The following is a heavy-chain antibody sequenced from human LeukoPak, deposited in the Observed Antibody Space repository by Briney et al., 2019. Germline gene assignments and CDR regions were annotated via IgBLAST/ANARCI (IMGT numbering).Heavy chain of an antibody. J-gene: IGHJ4*02. CDR3: ARELIFGGATISLDY. CDR2: INSRGRTT. V-gene: IGHV3-48*03. CDR1: GSNFNTFE. Sequence: TGGSLRLSCAASGSNFNTFEMNWVRQAPGKGLEWVAHINSRGRTTHYADSVKGRFTISRDSAKNSVDLQMNSLRPEDTALYYCARELIFGGATISLDYWGQGTLVTVSS. D-gene: IGHD3-3*01.